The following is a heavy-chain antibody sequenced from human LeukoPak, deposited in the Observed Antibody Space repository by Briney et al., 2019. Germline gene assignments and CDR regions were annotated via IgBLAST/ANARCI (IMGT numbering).Heavy chain of an antibody. CDR2: ISYDGSNK. CDR1: GFTFSTYG. Sequence: GGSLRLSCAASGFTFSTYGMHWVRQAPGKGLEWVALISYDGSNKYYADSVKGRFTISRDNSKNTLYLQMNSLRAEDTAVYYCAKARASTDDYYYYGMDVWGQGTTVTVSS. D-gene: IGHD1-26*01. CDR3: AKARASTDDYYYYGMDV. V-gene: IGHV3-30*18. J-gene: IGHJ6*02.